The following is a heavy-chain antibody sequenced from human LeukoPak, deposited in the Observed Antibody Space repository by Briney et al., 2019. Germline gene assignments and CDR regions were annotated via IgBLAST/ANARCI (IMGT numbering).Heavy chain of an antibody. Sequence: GGSLRLSCAASGFTFSNYAMTWVRQAPGKGLEWVSAISGSGGSTYYAASVKGRFTISGDNSKNTLYLQMNSLRAEDTAVYYCAKIGGPFDYWGQGTLVTVSS. V-gene: IGHV3-23*01. CDR1: GFTFSNYA. J-gene: IGHJ4*02. CDR2: ISGSGGST. CDR3: AKIGGPFDY. D-gene: IGHD2-15*01.